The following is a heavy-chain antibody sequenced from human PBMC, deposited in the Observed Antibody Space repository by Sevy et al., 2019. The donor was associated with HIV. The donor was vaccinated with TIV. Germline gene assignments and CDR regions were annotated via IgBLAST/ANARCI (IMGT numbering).Heavy chain of an antibody. CDR1: GFTFRTYS. CDR2: ISSSSTYT. CDR3: AREGDRRPFDL. Sequence: GGSLRLSCAASGFTFRTYSMNWVRQAPGKGLDWVSSISSSSTYTYYPDSVKGRITIFRDNAKNSVYMQMDSLRAEDTAVYYCAREGDRRPFDLWGQGILVTVSS. J-gene: IGHJ5*02. V-gene: IGHV3-21*06. D-gene: IGHD2-21*01.